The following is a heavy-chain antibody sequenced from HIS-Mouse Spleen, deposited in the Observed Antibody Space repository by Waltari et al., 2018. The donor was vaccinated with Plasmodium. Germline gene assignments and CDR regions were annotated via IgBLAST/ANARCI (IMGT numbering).Heavy chain of an antibody. Sequence: QVQLQESGPGLVKPSETLSLTCTVSGYSISSGYYWGWIRQPPGKGLEWIGSIYHSGSTYYNPSLKIRVTISVDTSKNQFSLKLSSVTAADTAVYYCARETDYYDSSGYYYYYYGMDVWGQGTTVTVSS. CDR2: IYHSGST. CDR1: GYSISSGYY. D-gene: IGHD3-22*01. J-gene: IGHJ6*02. CDR3: ARETDYYDSSGYYYYYYGMDV. V-gene: IGHV4-38-2*02.